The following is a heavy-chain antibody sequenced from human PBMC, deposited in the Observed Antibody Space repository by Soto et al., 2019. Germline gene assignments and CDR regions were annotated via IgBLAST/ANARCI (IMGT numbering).Heavy chain of an antibody. CDR3: AKLWFGELLDDHYYFDY. CDR2: ISGSGGST. Sequence: GSLRLSCAASGFTFSSYAMSWVRQAPGKGLEWVSAISGSGGSTYYADSVKGRFTISRDNSKNTLYLQMNSLRAEDTAVYYCAKLWFGELLDDHYYFDYWGQGTLVTVSS. J-gene: IGHJ4*02. V-gene: IGHV3-23*01. D-gene: IGHD3-10*01. CDR1: GFTFSSYA.